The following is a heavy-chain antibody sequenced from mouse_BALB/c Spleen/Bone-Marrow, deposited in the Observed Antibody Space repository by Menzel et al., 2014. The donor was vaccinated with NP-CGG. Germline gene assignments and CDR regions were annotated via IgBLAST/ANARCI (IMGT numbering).Heavy chain of an antibody. Sequence: EVQLVESGGGLVQPGGSLKLSCAASGFDFSGFWMGWVRQAPGKGLEWIGEINPDSSTINYTPSLKDRSIISRDNAKNTLYLQMSKVRSEDTALYYCARLGYYGGFAYWGQGTLVTVSA. D-gene: IGHD2-3*01. CDR2: INPDSSTI. V-gene: IGHV4-1*02. CDR3: ARLGYYGGFAY. J-gene: IGHJ3*01. CDR1: GFDFSGFW.